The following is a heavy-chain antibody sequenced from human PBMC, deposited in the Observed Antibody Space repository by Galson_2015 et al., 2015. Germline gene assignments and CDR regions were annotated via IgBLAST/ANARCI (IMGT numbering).Heavy chain of an antibody. CDR2: IGGSGSKT. V-gene: IGHV3-23*01. Sequence: SLRLSCATSGFTFGNSAMAWVRQAPGKGLEWVAAIGGSGSKTHYSDSAQGRFIVSRDNSKKTLFLQMNGLRVDDTAMYFCARGRGCVWSKGDWLDPWGQGTLVIVSS. CDR3: ARGRGCVWSKGDWLDP. D-gene: IGHD1/OR15-1a*01. J-gene: IGHJ5*02. CDR1: GFTFGNSA.